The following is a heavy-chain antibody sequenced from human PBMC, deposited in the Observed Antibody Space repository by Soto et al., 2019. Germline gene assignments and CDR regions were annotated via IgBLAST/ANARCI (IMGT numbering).Heavy chain of an antibody. CDR2: IYYSGST. J-gene: IGHJ6*02. Sequence: TLSLTCTVSGGSISSGGYYWSWIRQHPGRGLEWIGYIYYSGSTYYNPSLKSRVTISVDTSKNQFSLKLSSVTVADTAVYYCARVRGVTSMCRWEYYYYGMDVWGQGTTVIVSS. D-gene: IGHD3-10*01. CDR1: GGSISSGGYY. CDR3: ARVRGVTSMCRWEYYYYGMDV. V-gene: IGHV4-31*03.